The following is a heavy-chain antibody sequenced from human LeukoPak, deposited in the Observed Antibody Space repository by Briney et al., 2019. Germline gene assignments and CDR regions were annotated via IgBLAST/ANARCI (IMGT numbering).Heavy chain of an antibody. CDR3: ARGITYYDIYF. CDR2: ISYDGSNK. V-gene: IGHV3-30*19. Sequence: GGSLRLSCAASGFTFSSYGMHWVRQAPGKGLEWVAVISYDGSNKYYADSVKGRFTISRDNSKNTLYLQMNSLRAEDTAVYYCARGITYYDIYFWGQGTLVTVSS. J-gene: IGHJ4*02. CDR1: GFTFSSYG. D-gene: IGHD3-9*01.